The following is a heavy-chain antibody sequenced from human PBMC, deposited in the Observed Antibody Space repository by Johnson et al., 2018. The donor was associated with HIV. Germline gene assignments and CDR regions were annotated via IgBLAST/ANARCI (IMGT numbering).Heavy chain of an antibody. J-gene: IGHJ3*02. V-gene: IGHV3-66*01. CDR1: GFTVSSNY. Sequence: VQLVESGGGLVKPGGSLRLSCAASGFTVSSNYMNWVRQAPGKGLEWVSVINSGGSTNYVDSVRGRFTISRDNSKNTLYLQMNSLRAEDTAVYYCARACRDGYTCDAFDIWGQGTMVTVSS. CDR2: INSGGST. D-gene: IGHD5-24*01. CDR3: ARACRDGYTCDAFDI.